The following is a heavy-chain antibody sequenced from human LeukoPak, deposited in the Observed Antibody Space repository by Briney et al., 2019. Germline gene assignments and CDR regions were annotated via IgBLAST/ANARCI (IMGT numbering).Heavy chain of an antibody. CDR1: GFTFDDYA. J-gene: IGHJ3*02. V-gene: IGHV3-9*01. CDR3: AKDYTSGWYGAFDI. CDR2: ISWNSGTI. D-gene: IGHD6-19*01. Sequence: PGRSLRLSCAASGFTFDDYAMHWVRQAPGKGLEWVSGISWNSGTIGYADSVKGRFTISRDNAKNSLYLQMNSLRAEDTAFYYCAKDYTSGWYGAFDIWGQGTMVTVSS.